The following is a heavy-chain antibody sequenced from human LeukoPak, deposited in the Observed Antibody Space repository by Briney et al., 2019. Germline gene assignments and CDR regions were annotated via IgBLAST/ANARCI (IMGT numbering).Heavy chain of an antibody. J-gene: IGHJ4*02. CDR3: ARGYCSSTSCYTLDY. D-gene: IGHD2-2*02. CDR2: INPNSGGT. Sequence: ASVKVSCKASGYTFTGYYMHWVRQAPGQGLEWMGWINPNSGGTNYAQKFQGRVTMTRDTSISTAYMKLSRLRSDDTAVYYCARGYCSSTSCYTLDYWGQGTLVTVSS. V-gene: IGHV1-2*02. CDR1: GYTFTGYY.